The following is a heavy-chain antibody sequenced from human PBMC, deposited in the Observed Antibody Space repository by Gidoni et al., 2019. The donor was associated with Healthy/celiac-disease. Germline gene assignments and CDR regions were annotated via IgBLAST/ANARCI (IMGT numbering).Heavy chain of an antibody. J-gene: IGHJ4*02. CDR2: IFYSGST. CDR1: GGSISSGGYY. CDR3: ARAGIVSGSEYFDY. Sequence: QVQLQESGPGLVKPSQTLSLTCAVSGGSISSGGYYWSWIRQPPGKGLELIGYIFYSGSTYYNPSLKSRVTIAVDTSKNQFSLKLSSVTAADTAVYYCARAGIVSGSEYFDYWGQGTLVTVSS. D-gene: IGHD3-10*01. V-gene: IGHV4-30-4*01.